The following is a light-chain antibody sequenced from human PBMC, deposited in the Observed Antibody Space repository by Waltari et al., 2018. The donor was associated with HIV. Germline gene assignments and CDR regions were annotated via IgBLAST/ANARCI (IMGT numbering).Light chain of an antibody. Sequence: DIQLTQSPSFLSASVGDRVTITCRASQDISTYVAWYQQKPGKAPNLLIYSTSILRTGVPSRCSGSGSGTEFTLTVTNLQPEDFALYYCQQSNSYPLTFGGGTRVEIK. CDR3: QQSNSYPLT. CDR1: QDISTY. V-gene: IGKV1-9*01. CDR2: STS. J-gene: IGKJ4*01.